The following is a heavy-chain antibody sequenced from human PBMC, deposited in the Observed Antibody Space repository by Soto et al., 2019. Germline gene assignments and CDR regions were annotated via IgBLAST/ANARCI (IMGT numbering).Heavy chain of an antibody. CDR2: ISSSSNTI. CDR1: GFILSSYS. CDR3: VRGGAFKIDY. Sequence: ESGGRLVQPGGSLSLSCAASGFILSSYSMNWARQAPGKGLEWVSYISSSSNTIYYADSVKGRFTISRDNAKNSLYLQMNSLRDEDTAVYYCVRGGAFKIDYWGQGTLVTVSS. V-gene: IGHV3-48*02. D-gene: IGHD3-16*01. J-gene: IGHJ4*02.